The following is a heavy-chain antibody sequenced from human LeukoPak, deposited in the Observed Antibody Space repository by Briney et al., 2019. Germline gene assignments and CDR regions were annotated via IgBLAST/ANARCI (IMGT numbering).Heavy chain of an antibody. CDR1: GFTFSDYY. J-gene: IGHJ4*02. Sequence: GGSLRLSCAASGFTFSDYYMSWIRQAPGKGLEWVSYISTTSSYTNYADSVKGRFTISRDNAKNSLYLQVDSLRAEDTAVYYCARGGNYYDYWGQGTLVTVSS. CDR3: ARGGNYYDY. V-gene: IGHV3-11*05. CDR2: ISTTSSYT.